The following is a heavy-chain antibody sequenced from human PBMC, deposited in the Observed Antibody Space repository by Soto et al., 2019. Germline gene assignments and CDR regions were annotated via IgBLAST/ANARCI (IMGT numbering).Heavy chain of an antibody. Sequence: QVQLVESGGGVVQPGRSLRLSCAASGFTFSTYGMHWVRQAPGKGLEWVALISFDGNKKYYADSVQGRFTISRDKSKNTLNLQMNSLRAEDTAVYFCAXXXXXXXXXXXAFDVWGQGTMVTVSS. CDR1: GFTFSTYG. J-gene: IGHJ3*01. CDR3: AXXXXXXXXXXXAFDV. V-gene: IGHV3-30*03. CDR2: ISFDGNKK.